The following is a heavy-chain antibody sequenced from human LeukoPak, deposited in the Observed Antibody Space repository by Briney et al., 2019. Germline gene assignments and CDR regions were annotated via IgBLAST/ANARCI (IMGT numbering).Heavy chain of an antibody. J-gene: IGHJ4*02. CDR3: AKAQKRDILTGYYTAFDS. Sequence: GGSLRLSRAASGFTFRTYGMHWVRQAPGKGLAGVASIRYAGSEKYYADAVKGRFTISRDNSKNTLHLQMNSLRAEDTAVYYCAKAQKRDILTGYYTAFDSWGQGTLVTVSS. D-gene: IGHD3-9*01. V-gene: IGHV3-30*02. CDR1: GFTFRTYG. CDR2: IRYAGSEK.